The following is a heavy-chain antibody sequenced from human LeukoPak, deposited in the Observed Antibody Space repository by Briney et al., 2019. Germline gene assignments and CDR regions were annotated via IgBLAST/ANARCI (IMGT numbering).Heavy chain of an antibody. CDR3: ARVSSWSNDAFDI. CDR2: IYHSGST. J-gene: IGHJ3*02. D-gene: IGHD6-13*01. CDR1: GGSISSTHW. Sequence: PSGTLSLTCAVSGGSISSTHWWNWVRQSPGKGLEWIGEIYHSGSTNYNPSLKSRVTISVDKSKNQFSLKLSSVTAADTAEYYCARVSSWSNDAFDIWGQGTMVTVSS. V-gene: IGHV4-4*02.